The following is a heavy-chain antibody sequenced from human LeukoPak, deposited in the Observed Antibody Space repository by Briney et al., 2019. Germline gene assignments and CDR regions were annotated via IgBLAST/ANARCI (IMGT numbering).Heavy chain of an antibody. CDR3: ARAWRGSSPHFDY. V-gene: IGHV4-4*02. CDR1: GGSISSSNW. D-gene: IGHD6-6*01. J-gene: IGHJ4*02. CDR2: INHSGST. Sequence: SETLSLTCAVSGGSISSSNWWSWIRQPPGKGLEWIGEINHSGSTNYNPSLKSRVTISVDTSKNQFSLKLSSVTAADTAVYYCARAWRGSSPHFDYWGQGTLDTVSS.